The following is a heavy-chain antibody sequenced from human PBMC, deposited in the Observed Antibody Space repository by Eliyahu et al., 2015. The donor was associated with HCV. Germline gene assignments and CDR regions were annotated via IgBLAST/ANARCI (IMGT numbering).Heavy chain of an antibody. D-gene: IGHD1-26*01. CDR3: ARDYSGTYNWFDP. CDR1: GXXFTKYY. Sequence: QVQLVQSGAXVKKPGASVIVPCXAYGXXFTKYYMHWVRQAPGQGLEWMGIVNPSGGSTTYAQRFQGRVTMTRDTSTNTVYMELSSLRSEDTAVYYCARDYSGTYNWFDPWGQGTLVTVSS. CDR2: VNPSGGST. J-gene: IGHJ5*02. V-gene: IGHV1-46*01.